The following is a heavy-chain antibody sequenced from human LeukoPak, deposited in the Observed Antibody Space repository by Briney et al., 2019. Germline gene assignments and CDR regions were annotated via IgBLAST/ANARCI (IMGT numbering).Heavy chain of an antibody. CDR1: GFTFSSYS. CDR3: ARDGFRAVAGSDYFDN. D-gene: IGHD6-19*01. J-gene: IGHJ4*02. CDR2: ISSSSSYI. Sequence: GGSLRLYCAASGFTFSSYSMNWVRQAPGKGLEWVSSISSSSSYIYYADSVKGRFTISRDNAKNSLYLQMNSLRAEDTAVYYCARDGFRAVAGSDYFDNWGEKAQGTVSS. V-gene: IGHV3-21*01.